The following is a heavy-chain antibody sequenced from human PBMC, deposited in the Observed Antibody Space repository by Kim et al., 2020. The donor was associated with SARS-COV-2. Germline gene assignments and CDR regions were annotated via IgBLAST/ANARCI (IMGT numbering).Heavy chain of an antibody. Sequence: DSVKGRFTISRDNSKNTLYLQMNSLRAEDTAVYYCAKDHGGYYPSGAFDIWGQGTMVTVSS. D-gene: IGHD3-22*01. V-gene: IGHV3-23*01. J-gene: IGHJ3*02. CDR3: AKDHGGYYPSGAFDI.